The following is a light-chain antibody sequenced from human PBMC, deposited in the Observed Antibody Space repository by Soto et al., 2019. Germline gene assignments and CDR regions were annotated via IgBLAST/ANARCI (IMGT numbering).Light chain of an antibody. Sequence: EIMLKHSPGTLSLSPCERATLSFSASQTITTELAWYQQKPGQAPRLLIYDASNRATGIPARFSGSGSGTDFTLTISSLEPEDFAVYYCQQRSNWPPQITFGQGTRLEIK. V-gene: IGKV3-11*01. CDR3: QQRSNWPPQIT. J-gene: IGKJ5*01. CDR1: QTITTE. CDR2: DAS.